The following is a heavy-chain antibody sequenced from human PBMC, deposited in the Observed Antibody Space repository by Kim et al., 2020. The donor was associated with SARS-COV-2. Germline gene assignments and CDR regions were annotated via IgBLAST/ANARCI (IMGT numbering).Heavy chain of an antibody. CDR2: K. J-gene: IGHJ4*02. D-gene: IGHD3-10*01. CDR3: ARDPSMGSFDY. V-gene: IGHV3-33*01. Sequence: KYNADTVKGRFTISRDNSKNTLYLQMNSLRAEDTAVYYCARDPSMGSFDYWGQGTLVTVSS.